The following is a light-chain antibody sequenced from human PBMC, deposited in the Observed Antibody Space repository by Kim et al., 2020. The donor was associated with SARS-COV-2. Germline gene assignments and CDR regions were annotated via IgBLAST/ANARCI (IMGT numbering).Light chain of an antibody. CDR3: QQRSAWPRT. CDR1: RNLGGS. Sequence: EIVLTQSPATLSLSPGERATLSCRASRNLGGSLAWYQQKPGQAPRLLIYDASSRATGIPARFSGSGSGTDFTLTISSLESEDFAVYYCQQRSAWPRTFGGGTKVDIK. CDR2: DAS. V-gene: IGKV3-11*01. J-gene: IGKJ4*01.